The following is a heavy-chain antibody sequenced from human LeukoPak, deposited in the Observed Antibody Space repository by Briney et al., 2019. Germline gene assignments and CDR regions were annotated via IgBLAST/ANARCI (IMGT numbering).Heavy chain of an antibody. CDR3: ARRLYYDNSGYSN. D-gene: IGHD3-22*01. CDR1: GFTFSSYS. V-gene: IGHV3-48*01. J-gene: IGHJ4*02. CDR2: ISSSSSTI. Sequence: GGSLRLSCAASGFTFSSYSMNWVRQAPGKGLEWFSYISSSSSTIYYADSVRGRFTISRDNAKNSLYLQMNSLRAEDTAVYYCARRLYYDNSGYSNWGQGTLVTVSS.